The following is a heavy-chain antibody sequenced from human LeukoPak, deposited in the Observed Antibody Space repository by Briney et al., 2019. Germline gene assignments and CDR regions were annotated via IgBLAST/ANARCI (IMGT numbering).Heavy chain of an antibody. CDR2: IYPGDSDT. J-gene: IGHJ5*02. Sequence: GESLKISCKGSGYSFTSYWIGWVRQMPGKGLEWMGIIYPGDSDTRYSPSFQGQVTISADKSISTAYLQWSSLKASDTAMYYCARLDMVRGVIIRGWFDPWGQGTLVTVSS. CDR1: GYSFTSYW. CDR3: ARLDMVRGVIIRGWFDP. V-gene: IGHV5-51*01. D-gene: IGHD3-10*01.